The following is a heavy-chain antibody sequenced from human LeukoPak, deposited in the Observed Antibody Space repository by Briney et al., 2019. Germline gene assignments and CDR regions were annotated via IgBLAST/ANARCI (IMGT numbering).Heavy chain of an antibody. Sequence: GGTLRLSCAASGFTFDDYGMSWVRQAPGKGLEWVSGITWNGGIPGYADSVKGRFTISRDNAKNSLYLQMNGLRAEDTALYYCAREYSSGWYSPLYYYYGMDVWGQGTTVTVSS. CDR2: ITWNGGIP. V-gene: IGHV3-20*04. CDR3: AREYSSGWYSPLYYYYGMDV. J-gene: IGHJ6*02. D-gene: IGHD6-19*01. CDR1: GFTFDDYG.